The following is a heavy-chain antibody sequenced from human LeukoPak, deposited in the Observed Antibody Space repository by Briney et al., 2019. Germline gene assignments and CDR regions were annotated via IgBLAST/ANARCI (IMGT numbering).Heavy chain of an antibody. CDR3: ARGTYCGGDCYSAFYYFDY. D-gene: IGHD2-21*02. CDR2: NYYSGST. CDR1: GGSISSYY. J-gene: IGHJ4*02. Sequence: SETLSLTCTVSGGSISSYYWGWIRQPPGKGLEWIGYNYYSGSTNYNPSLESRVTISVDTSKNQFSLELSSVTAADTAVYYCARGTYCGGDCYSAFYYFDYWGQGTLVTVSS. V-gene: IGHV4-59*01.